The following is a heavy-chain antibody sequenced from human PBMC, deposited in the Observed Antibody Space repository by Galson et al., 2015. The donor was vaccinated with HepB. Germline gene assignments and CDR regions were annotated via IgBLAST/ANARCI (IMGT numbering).Heavy chain of an antibody. Sequence: SVKVSCKASGGTFSSYTISWVRQAPGQGLEWMGRIIPILGIANYAQKFQGRVTITADKSTSTAYMELSSLRSEDTAVYYCARDINTWGDGMDVWGQGTTVTVSS. D-gene: IGHD3-16*01. J-gene: IGHJ6*02. CDR2: IIPILGIA. CDR1: GGTFSSYT. CDR3: ARDINTWGDGMDV. V-gene: IGHV1-69*04.